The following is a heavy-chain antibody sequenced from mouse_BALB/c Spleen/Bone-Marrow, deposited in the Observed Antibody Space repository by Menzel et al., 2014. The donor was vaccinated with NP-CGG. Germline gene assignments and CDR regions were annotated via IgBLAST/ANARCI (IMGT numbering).Heavy chain of an antibody. Sequence: EVQGVESGGGLVKPGGSLKLSCAASGFNFSSYGMSWVRQTPEKRLEWVASISGGGSYTYFPDSVKGRITISRDNAKNNLYLQMSSLRSEDTALYYCARHDYDLFAYWGQGTLVTVSA. J-gene: IGHJ3*01. CDR2: ISGGGSYT. CDR1: GFNFSSYG. D-gene: IGHD2-4*01. V-gene: IGHV5-9-2*01. CDR3: ARHDYDLFAY.